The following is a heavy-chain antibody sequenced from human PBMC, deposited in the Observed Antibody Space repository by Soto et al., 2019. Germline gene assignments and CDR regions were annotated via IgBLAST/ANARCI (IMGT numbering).Heavy chain of an antibody. V-gene: IGHV4-30-2*01. CDR3: ARATVTTKFCWFDP. CDR2: IYHSGST. D-gene: IGHD4-17*01. CDR1: GGSISCGGYS. Sequence: SETLSLTCAVSGGSISCGGYSWSWIRQPPGKGLEWIGYIYHSGSTYYNPSLKSRVTISVDRSKNQFSLKLSSVTAADTAVYYCARATVTTKFCWFDPWGQGTLVTVSS. J-gene: IGHJ5*02.